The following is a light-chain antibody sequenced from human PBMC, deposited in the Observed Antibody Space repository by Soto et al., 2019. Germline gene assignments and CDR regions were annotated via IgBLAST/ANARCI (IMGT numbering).Light chain of an antibody. CDR3: QQSYSTPPWT. J-gene: IGKJ1*01. CDR1: QSIRSY. V-gene: IGKV1-39*01. Sequence: DIQLTQSPSSLSASVGDKVTITCRASQSIRSYLNWVQQKPGKAPKLLIYDASSLQTGVPSRFIGCGAGTAFSLTTSSLQPADFATYYCQQSYSTPPWTFGQGTKVEIK. CDR2: DAS.